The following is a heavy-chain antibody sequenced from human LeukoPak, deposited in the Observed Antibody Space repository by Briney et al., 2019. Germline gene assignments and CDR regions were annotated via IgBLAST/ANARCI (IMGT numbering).Heavy chain of an antibody. V-gene: IGHV3-43*01. Sequence: GGSLRLSCVASGFIFDDSLMHWVRQAPGKGLEWISLISRDGSTPYYADSVKGRFTISRDNSKNSLFLQMNSLTPEDTAVYYCARDIRGNYFDSWGQGTLVAVSS. D-gene: IGHD3-16*01. CDR2: ISRDGSTP. CDR3: ARDIRGNYFDS. J-gene: IGHJ4*02. CDR1: GFIFDDSL.